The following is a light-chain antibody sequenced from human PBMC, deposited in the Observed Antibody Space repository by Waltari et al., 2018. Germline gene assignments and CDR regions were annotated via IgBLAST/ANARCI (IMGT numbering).Light chain of an antibody. CDR1: SSNIGSNT. Sequence: QSVLTQPPSASGTPGQRVTISCSGSSSNIGSNTVNWYQQLPGTAPKLLIYTNNRRPSGVPARFSGSKSGTSASLAISGLQSEDEADYYCAAWDDSLNGLYVFGTGTKVTVL. CDR3: AAWDDSLNGLYV. J-gene: IGLJ1*01. CDR2: TNN. V-gene: IGLV1-44*01.